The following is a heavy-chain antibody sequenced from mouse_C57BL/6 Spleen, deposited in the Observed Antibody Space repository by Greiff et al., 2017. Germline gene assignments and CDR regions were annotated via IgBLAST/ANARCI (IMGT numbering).Heavy chain of an antibody. V-gene: IGHV3-6*01. J-gene: IGHJ2*01. CDR3: ARETGTFYYCDY. D-gene: IGHD4-1*01. CDR2: ISYDGSN. CDR1: GYSITSGYY. Sequence: VQLKESGPGLVKPSQSLSLTCSVTGYSITSGYYWNWIRQFPGNKLEWMGYISYDGSNNYNPSLKNRISITRDTSKNQFFLKLNSVTTEDTATYYCARETGTFYYCDYWGQGTTLTVSS.